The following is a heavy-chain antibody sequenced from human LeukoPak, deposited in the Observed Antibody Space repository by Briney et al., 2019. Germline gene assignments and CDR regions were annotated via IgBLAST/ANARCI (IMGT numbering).Heavy chain of an antibody. V-gene: IGHV3-23*01. CDR3: ASPPLVAVAASDYYYYMDV. J-gene: IGHJ6*03. D-gene: IGHD6-19*01. CDR1: GFTFSSYA. Sequence: QSGGSLRLSCAASGFTFSSYAMSWVRQAPGKGLEWVSAISGSGGSTYYADSVKGRFTIPRDNSKNTLYLQMNSLRAEDTAVYYCASPPLVAVAASDYYYYMDVWGKGTTVTVSS. CDR2: ISGSGGST.